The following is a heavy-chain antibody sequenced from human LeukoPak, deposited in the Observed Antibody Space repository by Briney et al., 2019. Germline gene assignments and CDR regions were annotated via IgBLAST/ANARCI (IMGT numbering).Heavy chain of an antibody. CDR2: ISSSGSTI. CDR3: ARVSWNYDMGYPDY. D-gene: IGHD1-7*01. CDR1: GFTFSSYE. Sequence: GGSLRLSCAASGFTFSSYEMNWVRQAPGKGLEWVSYISSSGSTIYYADSVKGRFTISRDNAKNSLYLQMNSLRAEDTAVYYCARVSWNYDMGYPDYWGQGTLVTVSS. J-gene: IGHJ4*02. V-gene: IGHV3-48*03.